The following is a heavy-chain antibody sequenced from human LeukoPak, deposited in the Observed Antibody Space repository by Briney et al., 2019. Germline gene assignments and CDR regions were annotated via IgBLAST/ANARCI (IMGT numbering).Heavy chain of an antibody. CDR2: IYYSGST. CDR1: GGSISSYY. D-gene: IGHD1-26*01. J-gene: IGHJ3*02. CDR3: ARDPLGADALDI. Sequence: SETLSLTCTVSGGSISSYYWSWIRQPPGKGLEWIGYIYYSGSTNYNPSLKSRVTISVDTSKNQFSLKLSSVTAADTAVYYCARDPLGADALDIWGQGTMVTVSS. V-gene: IGHV4-59*01.